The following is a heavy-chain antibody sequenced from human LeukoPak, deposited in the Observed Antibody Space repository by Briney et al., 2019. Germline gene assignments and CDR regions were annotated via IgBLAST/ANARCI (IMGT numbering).Heavy chain of an antibody. D-gene: IGHD3-10*01. CDR3: AINYGSGSYFTDY. J-gene: IGHJ4*02. Sequence: GGSLRLSWAASGFTFSSYAMRWVRQAPGQGLEWVGVISYDGSNKYYADSVKGRFTISRDNSKNTLYLQMNSLRAEDTAVYYCAINYGSGSYFTDYWGQGTLVTVSS. CDR2: ISYDGSNK. V-gene: IGHV3-30-3*01. CDR1: GFTFSSYA.